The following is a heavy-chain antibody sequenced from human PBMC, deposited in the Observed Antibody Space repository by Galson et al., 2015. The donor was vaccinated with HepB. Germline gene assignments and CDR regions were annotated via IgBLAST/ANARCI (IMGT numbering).Heavy chain of an antibody. CDR1: GYSVTTGGFF. CDR3: ARMARKAGWFDT. Sequence: TLSLTCRVSGYSVTTGGFFWAWIRHHPRQGLEWIGHIYYAGSTSYNPSLETRVSISVDTSNNQFSLNLTSVTAADSAVYFCARMARKAGWFDTWGQGTLVTVSA. J-gene: IGHJ5*02. D-gene: IGHD5-24*01. CDR2: IYYAGST. V-gene: IGHV4-31*03.